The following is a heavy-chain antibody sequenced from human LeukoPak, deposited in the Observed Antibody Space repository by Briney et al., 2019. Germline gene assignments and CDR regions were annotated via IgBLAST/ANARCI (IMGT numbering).Heavy chain of an antibody. CDR2: IRQDGSDQ. CDR1: GFSFSRYW. J-gene: IGHJ3*02. CDR3: ARAYDSSDYRAFDI. Sequence: GGSLRLSCAVSGFSFSRYWMSWVRQAPGKGLEWVASIRQDGSDQHYVDSVKGRLTNSRDNAKNSLYLQVNSLRAEDTAMYYCARAYDSSDYRAFDIWGQGTMVTVSS. D-gene: IGHD3-22*01. V-gene: IGHV3-7*04.